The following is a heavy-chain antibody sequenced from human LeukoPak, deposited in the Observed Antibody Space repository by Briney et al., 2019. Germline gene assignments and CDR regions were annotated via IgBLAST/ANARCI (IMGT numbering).Heavy chain of an antibody. CDR1: FSGYY. CDR2: INHGGST. D-gene: IGHD6-19*01. Sequence: SETLSLTCGVYFSGYYWSWIRQPPGKGLEWIGEINHGGSTNYNPSLKSRVTISVDTSKNQFSLKLSSVTAADTAVYYCARVPYSSGWPYFDYWGQGTLVTVSS. CDR3: ARVPYSSGWPYFDY. V-gene: IGHV4-34*01. J-gene: IGHJ4*02.